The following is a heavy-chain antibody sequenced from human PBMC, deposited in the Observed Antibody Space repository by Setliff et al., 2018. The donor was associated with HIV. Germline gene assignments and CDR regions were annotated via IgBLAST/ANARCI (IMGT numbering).Heavy chain of an antibody. CDR1: GFTLRSYW. J-gene: IGHJ4*02. V-gene: IGHV3-7*01. CDR3: ARVVATSDY. D-gene: IGHD5-12*01. Sequence: GGSLRLSCAASGFTLRSYWLSWVRQAPGKGLEWVAGINEDGSEKNYVDSVKGRFTISRDNAKNSLFLQVNSLRAEDTAVYYCARVVATSDYWGQGTLVTVSS. CDR2: INEDGSEK.